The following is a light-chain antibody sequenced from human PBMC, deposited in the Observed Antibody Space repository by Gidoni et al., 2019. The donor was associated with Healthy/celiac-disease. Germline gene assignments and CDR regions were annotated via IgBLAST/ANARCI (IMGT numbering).Light chain of an antibody. CDR2: DAS. Sequence: EIVLTQSPATLSLSPGERATLSCRASQSVSSYLAWYQQKPGQAPRLLIYDASNRATGIPARFSGSVSGTDFTLTISSLEPEDFAVYYCQQRSNWPPEVTFGPGTKVDIK. CDR3: QQRSNWPPEVT. J-gene: IGKJ3*01. CDR1: QSVSSY. V-gene: IGKV3-11*01.